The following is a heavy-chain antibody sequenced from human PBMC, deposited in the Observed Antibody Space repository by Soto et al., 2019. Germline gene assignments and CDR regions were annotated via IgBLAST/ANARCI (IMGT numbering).Heavy chain of an antibody. J-gene: IGHJ6*02. CDR1: GGSIVSYY. CDR3: ARYSSSTPLYGMDV. V-gene: IGHV4-59*01. CDR2: IYYSGST. D-gene: IGHD6-6*01. Sequence: SETLSLTCSVSGGSIVSYYWNWIRQSPGKGLEWLGYIYYSGSTNYNPSLKSRVSISVDTSKNQFSLKLTSVTAADTAGYYCARYSSSTPLYGMDVWGPGTTVT.